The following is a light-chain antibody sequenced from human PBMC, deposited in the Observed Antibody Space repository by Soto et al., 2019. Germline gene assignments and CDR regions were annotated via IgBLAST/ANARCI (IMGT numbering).Light chain of an antibody. CDR3: QQSYSSPHT. Sequence: DIVMTQSPDSLAVSLGERATINCKSSQSVLHNSYNKNYLAWYQQKPGHPPKVLIYWASTRESGVTDRLSVSGSGTDFNLTISDLQAEDVTVDYCQQSYSSPHTFGGGTKVEIK. J-gene: IGKJ4*01. V-gene: IGKV4-1*01. CDR2: WAS. CDR1: QSVLHNSYNKNY.